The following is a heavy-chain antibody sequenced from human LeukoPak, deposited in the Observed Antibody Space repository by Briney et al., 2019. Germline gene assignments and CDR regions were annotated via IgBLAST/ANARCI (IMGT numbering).Heavy chain of an antibody. CDR3: ARTGEYYYDSSGSDY. CDR1: GGSISSSSYY. J-gene: IGHJ4*02. V-gene: IGHV4-39*07. CDR2: IYYSGST. D-gene: IGHD3-22*01. Sequence: SETLSLTCTVSGGSISSSSYYWGWIRQPPGKGLEWIGSIYYSGSTYYNPSLKSRVTISVDTSKNQFSLKLSPVTAADTAVYYCARTGEYYYDSSGSDYWGQGTLVTVSS.